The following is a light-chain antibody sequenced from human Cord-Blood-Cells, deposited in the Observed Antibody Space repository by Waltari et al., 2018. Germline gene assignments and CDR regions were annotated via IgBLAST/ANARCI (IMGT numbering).Light chain of an antibody. Sequence: IQMTPSPSSLSASGADRVTITCRASQSISSYLNWYQQKPGKAPKLLIYAASSLQSGVPSRFSGSGSGTDFTLTISSLQPEDFATYYCQQSYSTPTFGPGTKVDIK. J-gene: IGKJ3*01. CDR3: QQSYSTPT. CDR2: AAS. CDR1: QSISSY. V-gene: IGKV1-39*01.